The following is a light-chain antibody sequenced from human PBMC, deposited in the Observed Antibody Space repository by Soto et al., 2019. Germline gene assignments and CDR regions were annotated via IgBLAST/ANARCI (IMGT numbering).Light chain of an antibody. CDR2: WAS. CDR3: QQYYSART. V-gene: IGKV4-1*01. CDR1: QNILYSSNNKNY. J-gene: IGKJ1*01. Sequence: DIVMTQSPDSLAVSLGERATINCKSSQNILYSSNNKNYLAWYQQKSGQPPKLLIYWASTRESGVPDRFSGSGSGTDFTLTISSLQDEDVAVYYCQQYYSARTFGQGTTVEIK.